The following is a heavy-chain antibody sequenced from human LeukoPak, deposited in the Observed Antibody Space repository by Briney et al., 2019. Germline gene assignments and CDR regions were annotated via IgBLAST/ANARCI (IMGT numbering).Heavy chain of an antibody. D-gene: IGHD6-19*01. V-gene: IGHV1-2*02. J-gene: IGHJ3*02. CDR3: ARQWLVLSAFDI. Sequence: APVKVSCKASGYTFTGYYMHWVRHPPGQGLEWMGWINPNSGGTNYAQKFQGRVTMTRDTSISTAYMELSRLRSDDTAVYYCARQWLVLSAFDIWGQGTMVTVSS. CDR1: GYTFTGYY. CDR2: INPNSGGT.